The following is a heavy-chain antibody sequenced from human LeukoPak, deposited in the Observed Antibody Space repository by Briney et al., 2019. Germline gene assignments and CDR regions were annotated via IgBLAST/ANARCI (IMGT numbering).Heavy chain of an antibody. CDR1: GGTFSSYA. J-gene: IGHJ4*02. D-gene: IGHD1-26*01. Sequence: ASVKVSCKASGGTFSSYAISWVRQAPGQGLEWMGGIIPIFGTPNYAQKFQGRVTIIADKSTSTAYMELSSLRSEDTAVYYCAMSQVGATGSIFDYWGQGTLVTVSS. CDR2: IIPIFGTP. V-gene: IGHV1-69*06. CDR3: AMSQVGATGSIFDY.